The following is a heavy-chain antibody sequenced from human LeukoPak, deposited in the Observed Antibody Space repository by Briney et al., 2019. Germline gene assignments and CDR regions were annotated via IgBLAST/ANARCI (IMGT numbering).Heavy chain of an antibody. V-gene: IGHV4-59*01. CDR3: ARDRIPYQLLYWFDP. CDR2: IYYSGST. Sequence: PSETLSLTCAVYGGSFSVYYWSWIRQPPGKGLEWIGYIYYSGSTNYNPSLKSRVTISVDTSKNQFSLKLSSVTAADTAVYYCARDRIPYQLLYWFDPWGQGTLVTVPS. CDR1: GGSFSVYY. D-gene: IGHD2-2*01. J-gene: IGHJ5*02.